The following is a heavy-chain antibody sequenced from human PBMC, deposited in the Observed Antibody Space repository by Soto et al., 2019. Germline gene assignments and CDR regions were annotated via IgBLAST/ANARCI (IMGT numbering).Heavy chain of an antibody. CDR3: ARDSSSSDY. J-gene: IGHJ4*02. Sequence: QVQLVESGGGVVQPGRSLRLSCAASGFTFSSYGMHWVRQAPGKGLEWVAVISYDGSNKYYADSVKGRFTISRDNSKNTLYLQMTSLRAEDTAVYYCARDSSSSDYWGQGTLVTVSS. V-gene: IGHV3-30*03. CDR2: ISYDGSNK. CDR1: GFTFSSYG. D-gene: IGHD6-6*01.